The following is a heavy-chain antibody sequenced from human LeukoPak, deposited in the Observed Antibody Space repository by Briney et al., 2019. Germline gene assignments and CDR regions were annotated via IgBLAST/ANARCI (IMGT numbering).Heavy chain of an antibody. V-gene: IGHV3-53*01. CDR2: IYSGGST. Sequence: GGSLRLSCAASGFTVSSNYMSWVRQAPGKGLEWVSVIYSGGSTYYADSVKGRFTISRDNSKNTLYPQMNSLRAEDTAVYYCARGVDINYYGMDVWGKGTAVTVSS. CDR1: GFTVSSNY. CDR3: ARGVDINYYGMDV. D-gene: IGHD5-12*01. J-gene: IGHJ6*04.